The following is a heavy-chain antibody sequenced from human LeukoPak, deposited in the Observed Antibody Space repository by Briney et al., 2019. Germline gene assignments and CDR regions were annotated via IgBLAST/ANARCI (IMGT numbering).Heavy chain of an antibody. J-gene: IGHJ5*02. Sequence: GGSLRLSCAASGFTFSSYGMHWVRQAPGKGLEWVAVISYDGSNKYYADSVKGRFTISRDNAKDSLYLQMNSLTAEDTAIYYCVRAYHPGGWFDPWGQGTLVTVSS. CDR3: VRAYHPGGWFDP. CDR2: ISYDGSNK. CDR1: GFTFSSYG. D-gene: IGHD2-21*01. V-gene: IGHV3-30*03.